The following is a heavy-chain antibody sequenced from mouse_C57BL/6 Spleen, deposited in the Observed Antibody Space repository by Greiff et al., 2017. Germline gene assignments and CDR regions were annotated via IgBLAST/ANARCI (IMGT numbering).Heavy chain of an antibody. CDR2: IYPGDGDT. CDR1: GYAFSSSW. D-gene: IGHD3-2*02. J-gene: IGHJ2*01. Sequence: VQLQQSGAELVKPGASVKISCKASGYAFSSSWMNWVKQRPGKGLEWIGQIYPGDGDTNYNGKFKGKATLTADKSSSTAYMQLSSLTSDDFAVYVCARTGSGNPLFDDWGKGTTLTVSS. V-gene: IGHV1-80*01. CDR3: ARTGSGNPLFDD.